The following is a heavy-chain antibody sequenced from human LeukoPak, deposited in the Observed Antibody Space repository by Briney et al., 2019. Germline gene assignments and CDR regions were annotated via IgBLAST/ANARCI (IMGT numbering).Heavy chain of an antibody. D-gene: IGHD3-3*01. Sequence: SETLSLTCTVFGGSISSYYWSWIRQPAGKGLEWIGRIYTSGSTNYNPSLKSRVTMSVDTSKNQFSLKLSSVTAADTAVYYCARDYDFWSGRYYYYYYYMDVWGKGTTVTVSS. CDR2: IYTSGST. V-gene: IGHV4-4*07. J-gene: IGHJ6*03. CDR3: ARDYDFWSGRYYYYYYYMDV. CDR1: GGSISSYY.